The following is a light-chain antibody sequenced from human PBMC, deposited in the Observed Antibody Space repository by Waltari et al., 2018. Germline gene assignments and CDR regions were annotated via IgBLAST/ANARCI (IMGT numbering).Light chain of an antibody. Sequence: VLTQSPATLSLSPGEVATLPCRASQSVSNSLAWYQQKPGQPPRHLIYDTSNSASGIPARFSASGSGTDFNLSRTCLEPEDCAVYYGQQRNILPLTFGGGTKVEIK. CDR1: QSVSNS. J-gene: IGKJ4*02. CDR3: QQRNILPLT. CDR2: DTS. V-gene: IGKV3-11*01.